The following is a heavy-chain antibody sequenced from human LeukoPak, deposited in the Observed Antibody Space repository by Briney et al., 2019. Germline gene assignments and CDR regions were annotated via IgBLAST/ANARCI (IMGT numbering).Heavy chain of an antibody. CDR3: AREGGNSYYYYMDV. CDR1: GFTFSIYA. D-gene: IGHD4-23*01. J-gene: IGHJ6*03. V-gene: IGHV3-23*01. CDR2: ISGSGGST. Sequence: GGSLRLSCAASGFTFSIYAMSWVRQAPGEGLEWVSGISGSGGSTYYADSVKGRFTISRDNSKNTLYLQMNSLRAEDTAVYYCAREGGNSYYYYMDVWGKGTTVTVSS.